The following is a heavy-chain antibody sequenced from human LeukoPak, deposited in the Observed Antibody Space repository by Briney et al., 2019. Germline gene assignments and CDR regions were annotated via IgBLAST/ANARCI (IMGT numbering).Heavy chain of an antibody. D-gene: IGHD3-10*01. V-gene: IGHV4-59*01. CDR1: GGSIGNYY. CDR2: IYNTGTT. J-gene: IGHJ4*02. Sequence: SETLSLTCTVSGGSIGNYYWSWIRQPPGKGLEWIGYIYNTGTTNYNPSLKSRVTISLDTSKNQFSLKLSPVTAADTAVYYCAGDYYGSGSYYTPRNYWGQGTLVTVSS. CDR3: AGDYYGSGSYYTPRNY.